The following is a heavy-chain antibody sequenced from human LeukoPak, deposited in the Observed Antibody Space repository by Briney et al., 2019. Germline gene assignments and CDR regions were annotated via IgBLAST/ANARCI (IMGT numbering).Heavy chain of an antibody. CDR1: GFTFDDYT. CDR2: INWNGGST. D-gene: IGHD6-13*01. CDR3: ASTIGSAGTQY. Sequence: GGSLRLSCAASGFTFDDYTMSWVRQAPGKGLEWVSGINWNGGSTGYADSVKGRFTISRDNAKNSLYLQMNSLRAEDTAVYYCASTIGSAGTQYWGQGTLVTVSS. J-gene: IGHJ4*02. V-gene: IGHV3-20*04.